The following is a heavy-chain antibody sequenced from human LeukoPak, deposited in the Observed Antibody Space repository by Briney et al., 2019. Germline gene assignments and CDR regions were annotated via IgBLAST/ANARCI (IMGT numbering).Heavy chain of an antibody. J-gene: IGHJ4*02. V-gene: IGHV3-11*01. Sequence: GGSLRLSCAASGFTFSDYYMSWIRQAPGKGLEWVSYISSSGSTIYYADSVKGRFTISRDNAKNSLYLQMNSLRAEDTAVYYCARESGYYDTSGYSTTFDYWGQGTLVTVSS. CDR1: GFTFSDYY. D-gene: IGHD3-22*01. CDR2: ISSSGSTI. CDR3: ARESGYYDTSGYSTTFDY.